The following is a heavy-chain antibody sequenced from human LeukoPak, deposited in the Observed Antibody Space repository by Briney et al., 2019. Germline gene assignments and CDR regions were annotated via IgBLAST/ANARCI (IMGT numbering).Heavy chain of an antibody. D-gene: IGHD3-10*01. V-gene: IGHV1-69*05. J-gene: IGHJ4*02. CDR1: GGTFTSYA. CDR3: ARGPPTYYYGSGSGASDY. CDR2: IIPIFGTA. Sequence: SVKVSCKASGGTFTSYAISWVRQAPGQGLEWMGGIIPIFGTANYAQKFQGRVTITTYESTSTAYLELSSLRLRDTAASYCARGPPTYYYGSGSGASDYWGQGTLVTVSS.